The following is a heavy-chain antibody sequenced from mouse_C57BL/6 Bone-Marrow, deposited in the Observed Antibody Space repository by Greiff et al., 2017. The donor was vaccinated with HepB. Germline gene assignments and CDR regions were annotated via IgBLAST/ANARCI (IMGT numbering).Heavy chain of an antibody. CDR3: ASPIYYDYDRFAY. Sequence: EVQGVESGGGLVKPGGSLKLSCAASGFTFSSYAMSWVRQTPEKRLEWVATISDGGSYTYYPDNVKGRFTISRDNAKTNLYLQMSHLKSEDTAMYYCASPIYYDYDRFAYWGQGTLVTVSA. CDR1: GFTFSSYA. J-gene: IGHJ3*01. CDR2: ISDGGSYT. D-gene: IGHD2-4*01. V-gene: IGHV5-4*01.